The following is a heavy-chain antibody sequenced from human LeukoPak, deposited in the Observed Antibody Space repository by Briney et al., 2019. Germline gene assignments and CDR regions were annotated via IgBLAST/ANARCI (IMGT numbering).Heavy chain of an antibody. D-gene: IGHD2-2*01. J-gene: IGHJ6*02. CDR2: IYTSRST. CDR3: ARAPRGDIVVVPAAMIAKDYYYYGMDV. Sequence: SETLSLTCTVSGGSISSYYWSWIRQPAGKGLEWIGRIYTSRSTNYNPSLKSRVTMSVDTSKNQFSLKLSSVTAADTAVYYCARAPRGDIVVVPAAMIAKDYYYYGMDVWGQGTTVTVSS. CDR1: GGSISSYY. V-gene: IGHV4-4*07.